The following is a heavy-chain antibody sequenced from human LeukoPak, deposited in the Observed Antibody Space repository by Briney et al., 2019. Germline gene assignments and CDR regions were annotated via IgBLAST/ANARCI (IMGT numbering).Heavy chain of an antibody. J-gene: IGHJ6*03. CDR2: INHSGST. Sequence: SETLSLTCAVYGGSFSGYYWSWIRQPPRKGLEWIGEINHSGSTNYNPSLKSRVTISVDTSKNQFSLKLSSVIAADTAVYYCARGRGWLVRYYYIDVWGKGTTVTVSS. CDR1: GGSFSGYY. D-gene: IGHD6-19*01. CDR3: ARGRGWLVRYYYIDV. V-gene: IGHV4-34*01.